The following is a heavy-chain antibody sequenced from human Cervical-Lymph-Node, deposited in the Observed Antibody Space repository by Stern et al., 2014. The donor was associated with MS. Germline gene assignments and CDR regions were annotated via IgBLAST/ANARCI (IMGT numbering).Heavy chain of an antibody. J-gene: IGHJ4*02. Sequence: VQLVQSGAEVKKPGASVTVSCNVAGHPLSELAMHWLRQLPTRGLEWMGQFDPADGETVYAQQFQGRLSMTEETSTGPAYLTLTALRSEDPALFYFATDRGVKGGPGTPVTGSS. V-gene: IGHV1-24*01. CDR1: GHPLSELA. CDR3: ATDRGVK. D-gene: IGHD3-10*01. CDR2: FDPADGET.